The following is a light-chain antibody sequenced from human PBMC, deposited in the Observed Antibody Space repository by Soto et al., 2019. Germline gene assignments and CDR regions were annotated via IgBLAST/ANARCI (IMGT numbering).Light chain of an antibody. J-gene: IGKJ1*01. Sequence: DIQMTQSPSSVSASVGDRVTITCRASQGISSWLAWYQQKPGKAPKLLIYAASRLQSGVPARFSGSGSGTDFTLAISRLQAEDFATYFCQQADSFPWTFGQGTKVEIK. V-gene: IGKV1-12*02. CDR2: AAS. CDR3: QQADSFPWT. CDR1: QGISSW.